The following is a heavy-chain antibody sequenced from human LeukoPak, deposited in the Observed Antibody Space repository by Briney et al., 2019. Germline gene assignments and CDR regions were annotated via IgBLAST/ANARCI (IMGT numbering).Heavy chain of an antibody. J-gene: IGHJ3*01. CDR2: INPHSGDT. CDR1: GYTFTVYF. V-gene: IGHV1-2*02. D-gene: IGHD3-22*01. CDR3: ARAYYYDISGPISAFDL. Sequence: ASVKVSCKASGYTFTVYFLHWMRQAPGQGLELLGWINPHSGDTKYEQKFQGRVTMTRDTSITTAYMQLNSLTSGDTALYYCARAYYYDISGPISAFDLWGQGTMVTVSS.